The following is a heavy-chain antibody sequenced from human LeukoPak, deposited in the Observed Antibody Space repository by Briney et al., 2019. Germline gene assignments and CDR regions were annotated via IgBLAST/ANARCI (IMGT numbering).Heavy chain of an antibody. D-gene: IGHD3-10*01. CDR1: GFTFRDYM. V-gene: IGHV3-21*01. CDR3: ARSRQSDGSGTYYKGFEY. J-gene: IGHJ4*02. CDR2: ISSSSTYI. Sequence: PGGSLRLSCTASGFTFRDYMMNWVRQAPGKGLEWVSSISSSSTYIYYADSVKGRFTISRDNAKNSLYLQMNSLRAEDTAVYYCARSRQSDGSGTYYKGFEYWGQGTLVTVSS.